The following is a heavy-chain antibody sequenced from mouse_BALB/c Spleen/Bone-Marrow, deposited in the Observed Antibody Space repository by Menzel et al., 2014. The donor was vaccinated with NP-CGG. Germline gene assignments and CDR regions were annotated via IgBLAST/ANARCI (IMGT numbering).Heavy chain of an antibody. J-gene: IGHJ2*01. CDR3: ARSWDY. Sequence: EVQLEESGASLVKPSQTVSLTCSVSGDSITSGYWNWVRKFPGNKLEYMGNISQSGGTYYYPPLNRRMSIIRDTSKNQFYLQLNAVTAEDAASYCCARSWDYWGQGTTLTVSS. V-gene: IGHV3-8*02. CDR1: GDSITSGY. CDR2: ISQSGGT.